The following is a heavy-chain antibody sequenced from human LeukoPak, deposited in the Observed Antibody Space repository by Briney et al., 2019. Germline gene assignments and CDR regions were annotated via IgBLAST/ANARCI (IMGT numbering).Heavy chain of an antibody. Sequence: GASVKVSCKASGGTFSSYAISWVRQAPGQGLEWMGRIIPIFGIANYAQKFQGRVTVTAAKSTSTAYMELSSLSSEDTAVYYCARGYCSGGSCYPFDDWGQGTLVTVSS. CDR2: IIPIFGIA. D-gene: IGHD2-15*01. CDR1: GGTFSSYA. V-gene: IGHV1-69*04. J-gene: IGHJ4*02. CDR3: ARGYCSGGSCYPFDD.